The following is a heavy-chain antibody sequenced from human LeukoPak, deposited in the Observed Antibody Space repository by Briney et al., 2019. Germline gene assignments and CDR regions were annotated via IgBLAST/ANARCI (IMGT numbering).Heavy chain of an antibody. J-gene: IGHJ3*02. CDR2: ISSSSSYI. CDR1: GFTFSSYS. D-gene: IGHD3-10*01. V-gene: IGHV3-21*01. Sequence: GGSLRLSCAASGFTFSSYSMNWVRQAPGKGLEWVSSISSSSSYIYYADSVKGRFTISRDNAKNSLSLQMNSLRAEDTAVYYCARWANRGAIDAFDIWGQGTMVTVSS. CDR3: ARWANRGAIDAFDI.